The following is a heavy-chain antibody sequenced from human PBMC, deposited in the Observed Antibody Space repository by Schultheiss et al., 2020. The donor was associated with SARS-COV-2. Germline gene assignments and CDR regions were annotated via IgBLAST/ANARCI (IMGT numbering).Heavy chain of an antibody. CDR2: ISAYNGNT. Sequence: ASVKVSCKASGYTFTSYGISWVRQAPGQGLEWMGWISAYNGNTNYAQKFQGRVTMTRDTSISTAYMELSRLRSDDTAVYYCARVPVGYCSSTSCFIDYYYGMDVWGQGTTVTVSS. J-gene: IGHJ6*02. CDR1: GYTFTSYG. D-gene: IGHD2-2*01. V-gene: IGHV1-18*04. CDR3: ARVPVGYCSSTSCFIDYYYGMDV.